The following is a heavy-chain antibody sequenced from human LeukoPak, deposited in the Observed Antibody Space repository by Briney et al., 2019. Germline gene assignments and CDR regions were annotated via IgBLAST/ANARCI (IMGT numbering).Heavy chain of an antibody. V-gene: IGHV3-21*01. J-gene: IGHJ4*02. D-gene: IGHD3-22*01. Sequence: GGSLRLSCAASGFTFSSYSMNWVRQAPGKGLEWVSSISSSSSYIYYADSVKGRFTISRDNAKNSLYLQMNSLRAEDTAVYYCARRSCYYDSSGYELQPFDYWGQGTLVTVSS. CDR3: ARRSCYYDSSGYELQPFDY. CDR1: GFTFSSYS. CDR2: ISSSSSYI.